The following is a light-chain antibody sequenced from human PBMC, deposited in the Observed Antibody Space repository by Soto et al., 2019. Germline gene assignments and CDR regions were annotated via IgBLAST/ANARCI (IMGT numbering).Light chain of an antibody. V-gene: IGKV3D-15*01. J-gene: IGKJ5*01. CDR3: QQYHNWPPIT. Sequence: EIVMTQSPATLSVSPGERATLSCRASQSVSSNLAWYQQKPGQAPRLLIYGASTRATGIPARFSGRGSGTEFTLTISSLQSEDFAVYYCQQYHNWPPITFGQGTRLE. CDR2: GAS. CDR1: QSVSSN.